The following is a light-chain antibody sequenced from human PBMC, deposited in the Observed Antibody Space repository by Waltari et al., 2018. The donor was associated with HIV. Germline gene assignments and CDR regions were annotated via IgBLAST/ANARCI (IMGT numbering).Light chain of an antibody. V-gene: IGKV2-28*01. CDR3: MQALQTPT. J-gene: IGKJ1*01. CDR2: LGS. CDR1: QSLLHSNGRHY. Sequence: DIVMTQSPLSLLVTPGEPASISCRSSQSLLHSNGRHYLDWYLQKPGQSPQLLIYLGSLRASGVPDRLRGSGSGTDFTLKISRVEAEDVGVYYCMQALQTPTFGQGTKVEI.